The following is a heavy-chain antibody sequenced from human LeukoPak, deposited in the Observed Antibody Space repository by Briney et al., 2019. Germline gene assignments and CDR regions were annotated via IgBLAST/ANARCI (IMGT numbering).Heavy chain of an antibody. CDR1: GFTFDNYA. CDR3: AKSEGAFLSSSFDY. Sequence: PGGSLRLSCAASGFTFDNYAMHWVRQAPGKGLEWVSSISWNSGSIGYADSVKGRFTISRDNAKNSLYLQMNSLSPEDMALYYCAKSEGAFLSSSFDYWGQGTLLTVSS. V-gene: IGHV3-9*03. J-gene: IGHJ4*02. D-gene: IGHD3-22*01. CDR2: ISWNSGSI.